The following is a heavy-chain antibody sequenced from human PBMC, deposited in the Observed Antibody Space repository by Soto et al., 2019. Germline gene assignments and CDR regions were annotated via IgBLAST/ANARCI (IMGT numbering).Heavy chain of an antibody. CDR3: ARVRQLVGYCYYYMDV. V-gene: IGHV1-18*01. CDR2: ISANNGDT. J-gene: IGHJ6*03. CDR1: GYTFTNYG. Sequence: QVQLLQSGAEVKKPGASVKVSCKASGYTFTNYGITWVRQAPGQGLEWMGWISANNGDTHYTQRLQGRVTMTTDTSTSTAYMELRGLRSDDTAVYYCARVRQLVGYCYYYMDVWGKGTTVTVSS. D-gene: IGHD6-6*01.